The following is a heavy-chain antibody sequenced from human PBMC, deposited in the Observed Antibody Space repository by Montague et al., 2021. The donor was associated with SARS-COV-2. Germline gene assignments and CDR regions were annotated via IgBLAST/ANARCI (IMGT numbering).Heavy chain of an antibody. V-gene: IGHV4-59*01. CDR2: IYYTGET. D-gene: IGHD3-3*01. CDR3: ARFWSGYVDK. CDR1: GGSIRSYY. Sequence: SETLSLTCSFSGGSIRSYYCCWIRLPPGKPLEWLGYIYYTGETTXNPSLKSRVTISVDTSRSQFSLRLTSVTAAVTAVYFCARFWSGYVDKWSQGTLVTVSS. J-gene: IGHJ4*02.